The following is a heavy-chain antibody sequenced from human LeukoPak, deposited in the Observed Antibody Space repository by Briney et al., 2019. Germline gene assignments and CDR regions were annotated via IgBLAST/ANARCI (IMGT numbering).Heavy chain of an antibody. V-gene: IGHV4-34*01. CDR1: GGSFSGYY. Sequence: SETLSLTCAVYGGSFSGYYWSWIRQPPGKGLEWIGEINHSGSTNYNPSLKSRVTISVDTSKNQFSLKLSSVTAADTAVYYCARGHRRGMVRGARLDYWGQGTLVTVS. D-gene: IGHD3-10*01. CDR3: ARGHRRGMVRGARLDY. J-gene: IGHJ4*02. CDR2: INHSGST.